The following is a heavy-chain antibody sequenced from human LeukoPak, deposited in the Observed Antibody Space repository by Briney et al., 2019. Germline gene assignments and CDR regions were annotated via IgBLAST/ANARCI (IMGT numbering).Heavy chain of an antibody. Sequence: GGALRLSCAASGFTFSSYAMSWVRQAPGKGLEWVWPISGSGGSTYYADSVRGRFTISRDNSKNTLYLQMNSLRAEDTAVYYCAKVLSTPHFDYWGQGTLVTVSS. V-gene: IGHV3-23*01. CDR1: GFTFSSYA. CDR2: ISGSGGST. CDR3: AKVLSTPHFDY. D-gene: IGHD3-16*02. J-gene: IGHJ4*02.